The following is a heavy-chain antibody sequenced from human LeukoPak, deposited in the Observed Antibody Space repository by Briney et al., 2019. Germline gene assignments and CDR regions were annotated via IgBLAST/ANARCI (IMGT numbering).Heavy chain of an antibody. CDR3: ARKSGWYYYYYGMDV. D-gene: IGHD6-19*01. V-gene: IGHV1-46*01. J-gene: IGHJ6*02. CDR1: GYTFTSYY. CDR2: INPSGGST. Sequence: GASVKVSCKASGYTFTSYYMHWVRQAPGQGLEWMGIINPSGGSTSYAQKFQGRVTMTRDTSTSTVYMELSSLRSGDTAVYYCARKSGWYYYYYGMDVWGQGTTVTVSS.